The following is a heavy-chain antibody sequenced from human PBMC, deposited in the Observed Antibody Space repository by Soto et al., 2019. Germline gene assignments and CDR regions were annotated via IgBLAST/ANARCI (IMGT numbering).Heavy chain of an antibody. CDR1: GYSISSGYY. J-gene: IGHJ5*02. V-gene: IGHV4-38-2*01. Sequence: SETLSLTCAVSGYSISSGYYWGWIRQPPGKGLEWIGSIYHSGSTYYNPSLKSRVTISVDTSKNQFSLKLSSVTAADTAVYYCARGPRVAARPGFDPWGQGTLVTVSS. D-gene: IGHD6-6*01. CDR2: IYHSGST. CDR3: ARGPRVAARPGFDP.